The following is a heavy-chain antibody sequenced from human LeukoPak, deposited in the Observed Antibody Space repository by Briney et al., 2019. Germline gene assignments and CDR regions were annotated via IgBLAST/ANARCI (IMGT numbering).Heavy chain of an antibody. D-gene: IGHD4-17*01. CDR3: AGSPRATVTGHWFDP. Sequence: GGSLRLSCAASGFTFSSYGMHWVRQAPGKGLEWVAVISYDGSHKYYADSVKGRFTISRDNSMNTLYLQVNSLRADDTAVYYCAGSPRATVTGHWFDPWGQGTLVTVSS. J-gene: IGHJ5*02. CDR1: GFTFSSYG. V-gene: IGHV3-30*19. CDR2: ISYDGSHK.